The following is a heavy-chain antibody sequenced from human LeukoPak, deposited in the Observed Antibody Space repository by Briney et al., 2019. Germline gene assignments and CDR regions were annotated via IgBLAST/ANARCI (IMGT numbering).Heavy chain of an antibody. V-gene: IGHV3-48*03. D-gene: IGHD5-24*01. Sequence: GGSLTLSCVASGFSFSSYEINWVRQAPGKGLEWVSYISSSGSTIYYADSVKGRFTISRDNAKNSLYLQMNSLRPEDTAVYYCARFGYNDFDYWGQGTLVTVS. CDR3: ARFGYNDFDY. CDR2: ISSSGSTI. CDR1: GFSFSSYE. J-gene: IGHJ4*02.